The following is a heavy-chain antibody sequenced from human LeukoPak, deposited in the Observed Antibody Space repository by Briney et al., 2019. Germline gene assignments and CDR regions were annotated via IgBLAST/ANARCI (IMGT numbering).Heavy chain of an antibody. CDR1: GFTFDDYA. D-gene: IGHD2-2*01. J-gene: IGHJ4*02. CDR2: ISWDSGSI. CDR3: ARSVSYATPLFDY. Sequence: GRSLRLSCAASGFTFDDYAMHWVRQAPGKGLECVSGISWDSGSIGYAESVKGRFTISRTNAKNSLYLQMNSLRAEDMALYYCARSVSYATPLFDYWGQGTLVTVSS. V-gene: IGHV3-9*03.